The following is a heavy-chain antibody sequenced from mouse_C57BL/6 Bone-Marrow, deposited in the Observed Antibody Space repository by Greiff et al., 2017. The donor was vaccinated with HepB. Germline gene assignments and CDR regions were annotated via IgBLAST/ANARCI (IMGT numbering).Heavy chain of an antibody. CDR1: GYTFTSYG. V-gene: IGHV1-81*01. D-gene: IGHD1-1*01. CDR3: AREGYYYGSSPTWYFDV. CDR2: IYPRSGNT. J-gene: IGHJ1*03. Sequence: VQLQQSGAELARPGASVKLSCKASGYTFTSYGISWVKQRTGQGLEWIGEIYPRSGNTYYNEKFKGKATLTADKSSSTAYMELRSLTSEDSAVYFCAREGYYYGSSPTWYFDVWGTGTTVTVSS.